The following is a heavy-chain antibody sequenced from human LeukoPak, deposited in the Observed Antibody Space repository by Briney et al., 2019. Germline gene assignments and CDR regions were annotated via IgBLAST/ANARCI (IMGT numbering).Heavy chain of an antibody. CDR1: GFTFSDYY. D-gene: IGHD2-15*01. J-gene: IGHJ6*03. CDR2: ISSSGSTI. V-gene: IGHV3-11*01. Sequence: PGGSLRLSCAASGFTFSDYYMSWIRQAPGKGLGWVSYISSSGSTIYYADSVKGRFTISRDNAKNSLYLQMNSLRAEDTAVYYCARVSGIVVVVAAPPLDYYMDVWGKGTTVTISS. CDR3: ARVSGIVVVVAAPPLDYYMDV.